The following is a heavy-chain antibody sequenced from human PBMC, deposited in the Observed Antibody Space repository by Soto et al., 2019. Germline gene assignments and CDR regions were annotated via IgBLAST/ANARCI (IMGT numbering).Heavy chain of an antibody. V-gene: IGHV3-33*01. J-gene: IGHJ6*02. CDR3: ARTCSGGSCYSYYYYYYGMDV. D-gene: IGHD2-15*01. CDR1: GFTFSSYG. CDR2: IWYDGSNK. Sequence: PGGSLGLSCAASGFTFSSYGMHGVRQAPGKGLDWVAVIWYDGSNKYYADSVKGRFTISRDNSKNTPYLQMNSVRAEDTAVYYCARTCSGGSCYSYYYYYYGMDVWGQGTTVTVSS.